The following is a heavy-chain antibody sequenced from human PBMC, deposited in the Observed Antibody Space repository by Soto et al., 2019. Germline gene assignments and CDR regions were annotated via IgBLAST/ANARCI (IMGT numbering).Heavy chain of an antibody. D-gene: IGHD3-3*01. Sequence: SEILSLTCSVSGDSISSSGNYWGWIRQPPGKGLEWIGSVYYNGGSYYNPSLKSRVTISLDTSKNQFSLELNSLSAADTAVYYCARGTSQTHDFWSGFFDNWGHGTLVPVSS. CDR2: VYYNGGS. CDR1: GDSISSSGNY. CDR3: ARGTSQTHDFWSGFFDN. J-gene: IGHJ4*01. V-gene: IGHV4-39*02.